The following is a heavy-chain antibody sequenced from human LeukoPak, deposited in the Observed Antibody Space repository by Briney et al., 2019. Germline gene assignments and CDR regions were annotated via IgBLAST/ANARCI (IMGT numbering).Heavy chain of an antibody. CDR3: ARGSGSYSFNLLGFDP. CDR1: GFTFSSEP. CDR2: INHSGST. Sequence: GSLRLSCATSGFTFSSEPMNWVRQPPGKGLEWIGEINHSGSTNYNPSLKRRVTISVDTSKNQFSLKLSSVTAADTAVYYCARGSGSYSFNLLGFDPWGQGTLVTVSS. J-gene: IGHJ5*02. D-gene: IGHD1-26*01. V-gene: IGHV4-34*01.